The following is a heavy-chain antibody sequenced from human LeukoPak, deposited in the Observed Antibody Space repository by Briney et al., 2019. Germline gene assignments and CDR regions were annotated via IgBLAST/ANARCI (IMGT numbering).Heavy chain of an antibody. CDR2: IAHDGTYK. D-gene: IGHD1-26*01. J-gene: IGHJ4*02. CDR1: GFSFSDYI. V-gene: IGHV3-30-3*01. CDR3: ASEVRPSEFDY. Sequence: GGSLRLSCAAPGFSFSDYIMHWVRQAPGKGLEWVALIAHDGTYKHCADSVEGRFTISKDNSKNTLYLQMNSLRGEDTAVYYCASEVRPSEFDYWGQGTLVTVSS.